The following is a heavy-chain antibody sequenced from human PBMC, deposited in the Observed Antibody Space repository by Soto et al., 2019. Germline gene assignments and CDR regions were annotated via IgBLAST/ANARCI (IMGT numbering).Heavy chain of an antibody. V-gene: IGHV1-69*13. CDR2: IIPIFGTA. Sequence: ASVKVSCKASGGTFSSYAISWVRQAPGQGLEWMGGIIPIFGTANYAQKFQGRVTITADESTSTAYMELSSLRSEDTAVYYCARTEDFWSGYRAADYYYGMDVWGQGTTVTVSS. D-gene: IGHD3-3*01. CDR3: ARTEDFWSGYRAADYYYGMDV. J-gene: IGHJ6*02. CDR1: GGTFSSYA.